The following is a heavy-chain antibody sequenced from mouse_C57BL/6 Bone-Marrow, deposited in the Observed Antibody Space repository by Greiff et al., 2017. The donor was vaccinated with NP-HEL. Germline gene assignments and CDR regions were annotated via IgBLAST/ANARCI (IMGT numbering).Heavy chain of an antibody. CDR1: GYTFTDYY. CDR3: ARPHYDYDVRFAY. J-gene: IGHJ3*01. CDR2: IYPNNGGN. Sequence: EVHLVESGPELVKPGASVKMSCKASGYTFTDYYMHWVKQSHGKSLEWIGYIYPNNGGNGYNQKFKGKATLTVDKSSSTAYMELRSLTSEDSAVYYCARPHYDYDVRFAYWGQGTLVTVSA. D-gene: IGHD2-4*01. V-gene: IGHV1-34*01.